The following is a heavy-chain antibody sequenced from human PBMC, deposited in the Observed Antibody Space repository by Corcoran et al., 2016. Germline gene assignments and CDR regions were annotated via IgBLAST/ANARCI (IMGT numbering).Heavy chain of an antibody. D-gene: IGHD3-22*01. CDR2: ISSSSTI. CDR3: ARHNRYYYDSSGYLY. CDR1: GFTFSSYS. V-gene: IGHV3-48*04. Sequence: EVQLVESGGGLVQPGGSLRLSCAASGFTFSSYSMNWVRQAPGKGLEWVSYISSSSTIYYADSVKGRFTISRDNAKNSLYLQMNSLRAEDTAVYYCARHNRYYYDSSGYLYWGQGTLVTVSS. J-gene: IGHJ4*02.